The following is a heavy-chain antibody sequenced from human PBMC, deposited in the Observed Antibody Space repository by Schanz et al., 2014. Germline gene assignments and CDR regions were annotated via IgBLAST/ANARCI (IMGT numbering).Heavy chain of an antibody. CDR3: ARDLPRTFLFDY. V-gene: IGHV3-74*01. Sequence: EVQLVESGGGLVQPGGSLRLSCAASGFTFSSYWMHWVRQVPGKGLVWVSRIKSDGSSTSYADSVKGRFTISRDNAKNTLYLQMISLRAEDTAVYYCARDLPRTFLFDYWGQGTLVTVSS. CDR1: GFTFSSYW. CDR2: IKSDGSST. J-gene: IGHJ4*02.